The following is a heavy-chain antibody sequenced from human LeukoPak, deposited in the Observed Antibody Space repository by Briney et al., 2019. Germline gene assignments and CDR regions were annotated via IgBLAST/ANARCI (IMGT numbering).Heavy chain of an antibody. Sequence: SETLSLTCAVSGAFISGNYWSWIRQPPGQGLEWIGYIYYSGSTKYNPSLKRRVTISVDTSKNQFSLSLSSVTVADTAMYYCAREKYGGSNDYWGQGTLVSVSS. V-gene: IGHV4-59*01. D-gene: IGHD1-26*01. CDR2: IYYSGST. J-gene: IGHJ4*02. CDR3: AREKYGGSNDY. CDR1: GAFISGNY.